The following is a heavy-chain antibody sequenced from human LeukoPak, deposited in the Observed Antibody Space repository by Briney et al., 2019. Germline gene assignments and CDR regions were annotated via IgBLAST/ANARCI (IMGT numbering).Heavy chain of an antibody. J-gene: IGHJ6*02. CDR1: GFTFSSYW. V-gene: IGHV3-7*03. CDR2: IKQDGSEK. CDR3: EAGVGGMDV. Sequence: GGSLRLSCAASGFTFSSYWTSWVRQAPGKGLEWVANIKQDGSEKYYVDSVKGRFTISRDNAKNSLYLQMNSLRAEDTAVYYCEAGVGGMDVWGQGTTVTVSS. D-gene: IGHD2-8*01.